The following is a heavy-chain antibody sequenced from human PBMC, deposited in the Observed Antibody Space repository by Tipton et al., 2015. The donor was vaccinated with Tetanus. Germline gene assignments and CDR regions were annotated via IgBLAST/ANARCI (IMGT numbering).Heavy chain of an antibody. V-gene: IGHV3-33*01. D-gene: IGHD2-15*01. Sequence: SLRLSCAASGFTFDNYALHWVRQAPGQGLQWLAVIWYDGSNQYYEESMKGRFTISRDNAKNTIFLQMNSLRAEDTAVYYCARDSVAGGVANFDYWGQGTLVTVSS. CDR1: GFTFDNYA. J-gene: IGHJ4*02. CDR2: IWYDGSNQ. CDR3: ARDSVAGGVANFDY.